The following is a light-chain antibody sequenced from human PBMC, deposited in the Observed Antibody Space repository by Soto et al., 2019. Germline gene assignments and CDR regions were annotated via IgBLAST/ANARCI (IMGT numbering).Light chain of an antibody. CDR1: QGISSA. CDR3: QQLNSYPFT. V-gene: IGKV1-13*02. J-gene: IGKJ5*01. CDR2: DAS. Sequence: AIQLTQSPSSLSASVGDRVTITCRASQGISSALAWYQQKPGKAPKLLIFDASSLESGVPSRFSGSGSGTDFTLTISSLQPEDFATYYCQQLNSYPFTFGQGTRLEIK.